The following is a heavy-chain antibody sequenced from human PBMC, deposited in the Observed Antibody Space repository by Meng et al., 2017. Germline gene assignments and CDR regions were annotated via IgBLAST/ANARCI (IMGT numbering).Heavy chain of an antibody. V-gene: IGHV4-59*01. CDR3: ARDRMTGYFDY. J-gene: IGHJ4*01. Sequence: SETLSPTCTISGGSISSYYWSWIRQPPGKGLEWMGYTYYSGSTNYNPSLKSRVTISVDTSKNQFTPKLSSVTAADTAVYYFARDRMTGYFDYWGQGTLVTVSS. D-gene: IGHD1-14*01. CDR1: GGSISSYY. CDR2: TYYSGST.